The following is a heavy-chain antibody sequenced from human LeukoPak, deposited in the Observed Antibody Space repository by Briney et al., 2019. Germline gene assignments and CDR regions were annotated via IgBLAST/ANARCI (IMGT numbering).Heavy chain of an antibody. Sequence: SVKVSCKASGGTFSSYAISWVRQAPGQGLEWMGRIIPILGIANYAQKFQGRVTITADKSTSTAYMELSSLRSEDTAVYYCARDRGSSWPTGAFDTWGQGTMVTVSS. V-gene: IGHV1-69*04. D-gene: IGHD6-13*01. CDR3: ARDRGSSWPTGAFDT. J-gene: IGHJ3*02. CDR2: IIPILGIA. CDR1: GGTFSSYA.